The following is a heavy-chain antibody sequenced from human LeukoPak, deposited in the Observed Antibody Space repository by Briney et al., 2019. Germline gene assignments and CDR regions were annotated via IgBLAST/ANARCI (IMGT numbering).Heavy chain of an antibody. CDR2: ISSSSSYI. D-gene: IGHD5-24*01. Sequence: GGSLRLSCAASGFTFSSYGMNWVRQAPGKGLEWVSSISSSSSYIYYADSVKGRFTISRDNAKNSLYLQMNSLRAEDTAVYYCARDTSTISYYYYGMDVWGQGTTVTVSS. CDR3: ARDTSTISYYYYGMDV. V-gene: IGHV3-21*01. CDR1: GFTFSSYG. J-gene: IGHJ6*02.